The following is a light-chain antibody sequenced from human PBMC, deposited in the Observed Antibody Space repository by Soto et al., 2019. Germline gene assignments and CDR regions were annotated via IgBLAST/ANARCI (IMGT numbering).Light chain of an antibody. CDR1: QGISRW. J-gene: IGKJ5*01. Sequence: DIQMTQSPSFVSASVGDRVTITCRASQGISRWLAWYQQRPGKAPELLIYGASSLQSGVPSRFSGSGSGTYFTLTISSLQPEDFATYYCQQPNSFPLTFGQATRLQ. CDR2: GAS. CDR3: QQPNSFPLT. V-gene: IGKV1-12*01.